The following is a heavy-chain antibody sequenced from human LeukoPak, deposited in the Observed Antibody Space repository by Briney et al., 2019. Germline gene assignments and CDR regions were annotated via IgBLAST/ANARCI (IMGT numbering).Heavy chain of an antibody. Sequence: SETLSLTCAVYGGSFSGYYWSWIRQPPGKGLEWIGEINHSGSTNYNPSLKSRVTISVDTSKNQFSLKLSSVTAADTAVYYCARGGDYCSSTSCTLDYWGQGTLVTVSS. CDR1: GGSFSGYY. CDR3: ARGGDYCSSTSCTLDY. CDR2: INHSGST. D-gene: IGHD2-2*01. J-gene: IGHJ4*02. V-gene: IGHV4-34*01.